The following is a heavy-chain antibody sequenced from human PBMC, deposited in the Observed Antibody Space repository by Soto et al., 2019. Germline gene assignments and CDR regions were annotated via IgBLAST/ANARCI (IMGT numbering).Heavy chain of an antibody. CDR2: ISYDGSNK. Sequence: GGSLRLSCAASGFTFSSYAMHWVRQAPGRGLEWVAVISYDGSNKYYADSVKGRFTISRDSSKNTLYLQMNSLRAEDTAVYYCAKDAIVLMVYAISPPYFDYWGQGTLVTVSS. J-gene: IGHJ4*02. D-gene: IGHD2-8*01. V-gene: IGHV3-30-3*01. CDR3: AKDAIVLMVYAISPPYFDY. CDR1: GFTFSSYA.